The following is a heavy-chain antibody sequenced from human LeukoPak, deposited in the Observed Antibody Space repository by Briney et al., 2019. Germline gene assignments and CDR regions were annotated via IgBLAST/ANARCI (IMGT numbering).Heavy chain of an antibody. Sequence: GGSLRLSCAASGFTFRNSVLHWVRQAPGKGLEWVATIPYDGSNKYYADSVKGRFTISRDNSKNTLYLQMSSLRAEDTAVYYCARDLVGIGNSFDYWGQGTLVTVSS. CDR2: IPYDGSNK. CDR1: GFTFRNSV. V-gene: IGHV3-30-3*01. CDR3: ARDLVGIGNSFDY. J-gene: IGHJ4*02. D-gene: IGHD1-26*01.